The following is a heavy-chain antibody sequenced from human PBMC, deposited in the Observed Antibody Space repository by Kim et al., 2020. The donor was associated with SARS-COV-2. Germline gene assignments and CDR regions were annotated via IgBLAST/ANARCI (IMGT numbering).Heavy chain of an antibody. CDR2: ISWNSGSI. V-gene: IGHV3-9*01. J-gene: IGHJ4*02. CDR1: GFTFDDYA. Sequence: GGSLRLSCAASGFTFDDYAMHWVRQAPGKGLEWVSGISWNSGSIGYADSVKGRFTISRDNAKNSLYLQMNSLRAEDTALYYCAKDMEYSGYDLIDYWGQGTLVTVSS. CDR3: AKDMEYSGYDLIDY. D-gene: IGHD5-12*01.